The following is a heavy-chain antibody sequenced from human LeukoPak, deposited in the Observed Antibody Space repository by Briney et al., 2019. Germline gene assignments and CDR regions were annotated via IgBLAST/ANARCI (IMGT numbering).Heavy chain of an antibody. CDR2: ISYDGSNK. J-gene: IGHJ4*02. Sequence: ARSLRLSCAVSGFTFSSYAMNWVRQAAGKGLEWVAGISYDGSNKYYAASVKGRFTISRDNSKSTLYLQMISLRAEDTAVYYCARGIAAPAAIKPDYWGQGTLVTVSS. CDR3: ARGIAAPAAIKPDY. D-gene: IGHD2-2*01. V-gene: IGHV3-30*04. CDR1: GFTFSSYA.